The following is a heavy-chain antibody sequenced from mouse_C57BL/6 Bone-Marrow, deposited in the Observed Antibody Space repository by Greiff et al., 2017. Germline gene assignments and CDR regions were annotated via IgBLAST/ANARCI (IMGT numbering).Heavy chain of an antibody. J-gene: IGHJ2*01. CDR3: VRRDYYGSSYYDY. D-gene: IGHD1-1*01. CDR1: GYTFTSSW. V-gene: IGHV1-52*01. Sequence: QVQLQQPGAELVRPGSSVQLSCKASGYTFTSSWMHWVKQRPIQGLEWIGNIDPSDRETHYNQKFKDKATLTVAKSSSTAYSQLSRLTSEDSAVYYCVRRDYYGSSYYDYWGQGTTLTVSS. CDR2: IDPSDRET.